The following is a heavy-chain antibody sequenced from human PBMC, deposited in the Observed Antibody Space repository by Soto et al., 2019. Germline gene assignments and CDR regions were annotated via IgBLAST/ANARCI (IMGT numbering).Heavy chain of an antibody. V-gene: IGHV4-34*01. CDR1: GGSFSGYY. Sequence: SETLSLTCAVYGGSFSGYYWSWIRQPPGKGLEWIGEINHSGSTNYNPSLKSRVTISVDTSKNQFSLKLSSVTAADAAVYYCARGNYDFWSGYSEYFQHWGQGTLVTVSS. J-gene: IGHJ1*01. D-gene: IGHD3-3*01. CDR3: ARGNYDFWSGYSEYFQH. CDR2: INHSGST.